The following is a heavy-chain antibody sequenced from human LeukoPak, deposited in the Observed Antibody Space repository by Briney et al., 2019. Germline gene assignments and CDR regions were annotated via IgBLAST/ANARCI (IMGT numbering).Heavy chain of an antibody. V-gene: IGHV4-59*01. Sequence: PSETLSLTCTVSGGSISSYSWSWIRQPPGKGLEWIAYIFYSGSTNYNPSLKSRVTISVDTSRNQFSLKLSSLTAADTAVYYCARGLPGFSNGDDAFDMWGQGTMVTVSS. J-gene: IGHJ3*02. CDR3: ARGLPGFSNGDDAFDM. D-gene: IGHD6-19*01. CDR1: GGSISSYS. CDR2: IFYSGST.